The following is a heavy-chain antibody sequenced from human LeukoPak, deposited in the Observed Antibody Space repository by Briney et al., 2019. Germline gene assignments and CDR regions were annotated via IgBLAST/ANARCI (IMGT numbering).Heavy chain of an antibody. V-gene: IGHV3-23*01. CDR2: ISGSGDRT. Sequence: GESLRLSCAASGFTFSSYAMSRVRQVQGRGLEWVSSISGSGDRTYYADSVKGRFTISRDNSKNTLYLQMNSLRAEDTAVYYCEARYYDSSGYPPEVWGQGTLVTVSS. J-gene: IGHJ4*02. CDR1: GFTFSSYA. D-gene: IGHD3-22*01. CDR3: EARYYDSSGYPPEV.